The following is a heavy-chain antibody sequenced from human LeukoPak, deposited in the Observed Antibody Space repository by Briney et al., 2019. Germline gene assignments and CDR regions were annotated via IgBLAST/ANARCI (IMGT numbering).Heavy chain of an antibody. CDR2: IYPGDSDT. Sequence: GESLKISCKGSGYSFTSYWIGWVRQMPGKGLEWMGIIYPGDSDTRCSPSFQGQVTISADKSISTAYLQWSSLKASDTAMYYCATSTGEVAAHFFYWGQGTLVTVSS. J-gene: IGHJ4*02. CDR3: ATSTGEVAAHFFY. D-gene: IGHD7-27*01. CDR1: GYSFTSYW. V-gene: IGHV5-51*01.